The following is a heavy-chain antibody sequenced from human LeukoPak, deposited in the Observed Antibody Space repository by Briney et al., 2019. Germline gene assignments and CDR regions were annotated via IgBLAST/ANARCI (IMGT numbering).Heavy chain of an antibody. J-gene: IGHJ4*02. CDR3: ARGFIAPAGPLSAVDY. CDR1: GYTFTNYG. CDR2: ISAYNGNT. D-gene: IGHD6-13*01. Sequence: ASVKVSCKASGYTFTNYGISWVRQAPGQGLEWMGWISAYNGNTNFAQKLQGIVTLTTDTSTSTAYMELRSLRSDDTAVYYCARGFIAPAGPLSAVDYWGQGTLVTVSS. V-gene: IGHV1-18*04.